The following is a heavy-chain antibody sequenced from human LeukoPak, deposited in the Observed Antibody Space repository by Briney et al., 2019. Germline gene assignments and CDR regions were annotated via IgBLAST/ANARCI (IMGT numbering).Heavy chain of an antibody. Sequence: ASVKVSCKASGYTFTSYDINWVRQATGQGLEWMGWMNPNSGNTSYAQKFQGRVTMTRNTSLSTAYMELSSLRSEDTAVYYCARMALAAAGKSLGYWGQGTLVTVSS. CDR3: ARMALAAAGKSLGY. D-gene: IGHD6-13*01. CDR1: GYTFTSYD. CDR2: MNPNSGNT. J-gene: IGHJ4*02. V-gene: IGHV1-8*01.